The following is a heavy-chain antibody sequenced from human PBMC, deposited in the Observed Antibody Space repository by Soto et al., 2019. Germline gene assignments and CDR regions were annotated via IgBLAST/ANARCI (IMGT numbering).Heavy chain of an antibody. CDR1: GFTFSNYA. CDR2: ISGSGGST. CDR3: ASRTSGWYFDY. V-gene: IGHV3-23*01. J-gene: IGHJ4*02. Sequence: EVQLLESGGGLVQPGGSLRLSCTASGFTFSNYAMNRVRQAPGKGLEWVSVISGSGGSTYYADSVKGRFTISRDNSKNTLYLQLNSLRAEDTAVYYCASRTSGWYFDYWGQGTLVTVS. D-gene: IGHD6-19*01.